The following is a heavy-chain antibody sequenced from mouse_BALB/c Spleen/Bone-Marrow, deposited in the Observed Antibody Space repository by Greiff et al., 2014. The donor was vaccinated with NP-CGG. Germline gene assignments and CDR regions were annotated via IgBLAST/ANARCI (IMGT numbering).Heavy chain of an antibody. V-gene: IGHV2-9*02. CDR1: GFSLTNYG. D-gene: IGHD2-3*01. J-gene: IGHJ2*01. Sequence: VQLQQSGPGLVAPSQSLSITCTVSGFSLTNYGVHWVRQPPGKGLEWLGVIWAGGSTNYNSALMSRLSISKDNSKNQVFLKINSLQTDDTAMYYCARRGDGYYLDYWGQGTTLTVSS. CDR2: IWAGGST. CDR3: ARRGDGYYLDY.